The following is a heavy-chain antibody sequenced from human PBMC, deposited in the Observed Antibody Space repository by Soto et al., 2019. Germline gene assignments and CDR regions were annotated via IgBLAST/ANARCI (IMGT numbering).Heavy chain of an antibody. J-gene: IGHJ4*01. CDR1: GGSISSGGYY. Sequence: LTCTVSGGSISSGGYYWSWIRQHPGKGLEWIGYIYYGGSTYYNPSLKSRATIPGDTSKNQFSLKLSSVTAADTAVYYCARGGYYYENSGQNAYDHWGQGILVTVSS. D-gene: IGHD3-22*01. CDR2: IYYGGST. CDR3: ARGGYYYENSGQNAYDH. V-gene: IGHV4-31*03.